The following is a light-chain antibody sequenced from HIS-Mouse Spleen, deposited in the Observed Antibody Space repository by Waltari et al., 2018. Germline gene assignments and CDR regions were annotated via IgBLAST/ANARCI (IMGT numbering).Light chain of an antibody. Sequence: QSVLTQPPSASVTPGQSVTISCSGTSSNTGSNHVYWYQQLPGTAPKLLIYRNNQRPSGVPDRFSGSKSGTSASLAISGLRSEDEADYYCAAWDDSLSGWVFGGGTKLTVL. CDR3: AAWDDSLSGWV. V-gene: IGLV1-47*01. CDR2: RNN. J-gene: IGLJ3*02. CDR1: SSNTGSNH.